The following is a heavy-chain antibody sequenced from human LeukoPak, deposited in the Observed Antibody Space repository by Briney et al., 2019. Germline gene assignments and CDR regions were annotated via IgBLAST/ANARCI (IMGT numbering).Heavy chain of an antibody. Sequence: PSETLSLTCTVSGGSISSYYWSWIRQPPGKGLEWIGYIYYSGSTNYNPSLKSRVTISVDTSKNQFSLKLSSVTAADTAVYYCASSSGWTRGTFDYWGQGTLVTVSS. J-gene: IGHJ4*02. CDR2: IYYSGST. V-gene: IGHV4-59*01. D-gene: IGHD6-19*01. CDR3: ASSSGWTRGTFDY. CDR1: GGSISSYY.